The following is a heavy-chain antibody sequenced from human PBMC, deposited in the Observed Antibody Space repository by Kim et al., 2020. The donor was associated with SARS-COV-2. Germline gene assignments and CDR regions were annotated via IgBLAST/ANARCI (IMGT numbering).Heavy chain of an antibody. CDR2: NT. Sequence: NTTQPQKPQGRVTMNTDTSTNTAYMELRSLRSDDTAVYYCARDRNGDLDYWGQGTLVTVSS. V-gene: IGHV1-18*01. CDR3: ARDRNGDLDY. D-gene: IGHD4-17*01. J-gene: IGHJ4*02.